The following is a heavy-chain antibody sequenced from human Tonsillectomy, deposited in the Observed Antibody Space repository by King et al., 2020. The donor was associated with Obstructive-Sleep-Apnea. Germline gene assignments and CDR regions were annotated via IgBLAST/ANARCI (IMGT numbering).Heavy chain of an antibody. CDR3: AKMVGPRDYYYYYGMDV. D-gene: IGHD2-15*01. CDR2: ISGSGGST. V-gene: IGHV3-23*04. CDR1: GFTFSSYA. Sequence: VQLVESGGGLVQPGGSLRLSCAASGFTFSSYAMSWVRQAPGKGLEWVSAISGSGGSTYYADSVKDRFTISRDNSKNTLYLQMNSLRAEDTAVYYCAKMVGPRDYYYYYGMDVWGQGTTVTVSS. J-gene: IGHJ6*02.